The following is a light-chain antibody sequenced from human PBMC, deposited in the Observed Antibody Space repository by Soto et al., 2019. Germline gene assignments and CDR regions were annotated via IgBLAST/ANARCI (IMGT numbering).Light chain of an antibody. J-gene: IGKJ4*01. Sequence: EIVMTQSPATLSVSPGERATLSCRASQSVSSNLAWYQQKPGQAPRLLIYGASTRATGIPARFSGSGSGTEFTLTISSLQSEDFAGYYCQQYNNWPPLTFGGGTKVEIQ. CDR2: GAS. V-gene: IGKV3-15*01. CDR3: QQYNNWPPLT. CDR1: QSVSSN.